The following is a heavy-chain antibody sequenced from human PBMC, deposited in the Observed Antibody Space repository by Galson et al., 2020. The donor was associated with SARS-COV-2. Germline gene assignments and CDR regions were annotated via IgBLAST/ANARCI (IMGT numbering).Heavy chain of an antibody. CDR3: ARGRSTWYHDAFDI. J-gene: IGHJ3*02. CDR1: GFTFSSYG. CDR2: ISYDGSNK. D-gene: IGHD6-13*01. Sequence: GGSLRLSCAASGFTFSSYGMHWVRQAPGKGLEWVAVISYDGSNKYYADSVKGRFTISRDNSKNTLSLQMNSLRPEDTDVYYCARGRSTWYHDAFDIWGQGTVVTFSS. V-gene: IGHV3-30*03.